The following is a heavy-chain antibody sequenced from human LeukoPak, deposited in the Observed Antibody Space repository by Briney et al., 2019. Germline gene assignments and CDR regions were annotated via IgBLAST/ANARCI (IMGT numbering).Heavy chain of an antibody. CDR3: ARHKEFAFDY. CDR2: IYHSGST. CDR1: GYSLSSGFY. J-gene: IGHJ4*02. Sequence: KPSETPSLTCAVSGYSLSSGFYWGWIRQPPGKRLEWIGSIYHSGSTYYNPSLKSRVTISVDTSKDQFSLKLSSVTAADTAVYYCARHKEFAFDYWGQGTLVTVSS. V-gene: IGHV4-38-2*01.